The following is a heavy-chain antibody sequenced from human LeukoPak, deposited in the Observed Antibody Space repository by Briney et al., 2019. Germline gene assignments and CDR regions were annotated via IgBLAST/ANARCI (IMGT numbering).Heavy chain of an antibody. Sequence: GGSLRLSCAASGFTFSSYAMHWVRQAPGKGLGWVAVISYDGSNKYYADSVRGRFTISRDNSKNTLYLKMNTLSAQDTAVYYCARGGNYDYVWGSYRPPYYFDYWGQGTLVTVSS. J-gene: IGHJ4*02. D-gene: IGHD3-16*02. V-gene: IGHV3-30-3*01. CDR3: ARGGNYDYVWGSYRPPYYFDY. CDR1: GFTFSSYA. CDR2: ISYDGSNK.